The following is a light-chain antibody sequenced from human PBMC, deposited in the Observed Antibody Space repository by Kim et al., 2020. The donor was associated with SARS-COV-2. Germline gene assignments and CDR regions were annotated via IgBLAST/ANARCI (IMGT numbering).Light chain of an antibody. CDR2: EGS. CDR3: CSYAGSSTCWV. Sequence: QSVLTQPASVSGSPGQSITISCTGTSSDVGSYNLVSWYQQHPGKAPKLMIYEGSKRPSGVSNRFSGSKSGNTASLTISGLQAEDEADYYCCSYAGSSTCWVFGGGTQLTVL. V-gene: IGLV2-23*01. J-gene: IGLJ3*02. CDR1: SSDVGSYNL.